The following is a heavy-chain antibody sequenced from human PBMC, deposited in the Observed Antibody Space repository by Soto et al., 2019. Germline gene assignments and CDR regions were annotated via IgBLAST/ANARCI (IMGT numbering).Heavy chain of an antibody. CDR2: ISSSSSTV. D-gene: IGHD2-2*03. V-gene: IGHV3-48*01. J-gene: IGHJ2*01. Sequence: PGGSLRLSCAASGFQFSSYSMNWVRKAPGKGLEWVSYISSSSSTVYYADSVKGRFTMSRDNAKKSLYLQMNSLRAEDTAVYYCARVDSYWYFDLWGRGTLVTVSS. CDR1: GFQFSSYS. CDR3: ARVDSYWYFDL.